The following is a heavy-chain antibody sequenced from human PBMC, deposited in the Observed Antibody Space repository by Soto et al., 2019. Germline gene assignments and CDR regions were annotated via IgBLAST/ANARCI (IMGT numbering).Heavy chain of an antibody. CDR1: GLTFGDHY. CDR3: SLLAGP. Sequence: EVQLVESGGGLVQPGGSLTLSCAVSGLTFGDHYMEWVRQAPGKGLEWVARSRNKAKSYSTDFAASVKGRFTISRDESKTSLNLQMNSPITDDTAVYYCSLLAGPWGQGTLVTVSS. J-gene: IGHJ5*02. V-gene: IGHV3-72*01. D-gene: IGHD2-15*01. CDR2: SRNKAKSYST.